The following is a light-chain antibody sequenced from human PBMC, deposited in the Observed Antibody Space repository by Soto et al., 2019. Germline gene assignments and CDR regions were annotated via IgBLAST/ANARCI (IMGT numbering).Light chain of an antibody. J-gene: IGKJ2*01. V-gene: IGKV3-20*01. CDR3: QQYGSSPPYT. CDR2: GAS. Sequence: EIVLTQAPGTLSWSPGERATLSCRASQSVSSSYLAWYQQKPGQAPRLLIYGASSRATGIPDRFCGSGSGTDFTLTISRLQPEGFAVYYCQQYGSSPPYTFGQGTKLEIK. CDR1: QSVSSSY.